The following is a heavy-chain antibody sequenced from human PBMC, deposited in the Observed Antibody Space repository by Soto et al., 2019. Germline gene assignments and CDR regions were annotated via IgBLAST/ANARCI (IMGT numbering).Heavy chain of an antibody. D-gene: IGHD3-16*01. CDR1: GGPFSTYT. CDR2: IIPILGVA. CDR3: ANVRGGADAEGYYFDF. V-gene: IGHV1-69*02. J-gene: IGHJ4*02. Sequence: QVQLVQSGAEVKKPGSSVKVSCKASGGPFSTYTISWVRQAPGQGLEWMGRIIPILGVANYAQKFQGRVSITADKSTTTAYMELSSLRSEDTAMYYCANVRGGADAEGYYFDFWGQGTLVTVSS.